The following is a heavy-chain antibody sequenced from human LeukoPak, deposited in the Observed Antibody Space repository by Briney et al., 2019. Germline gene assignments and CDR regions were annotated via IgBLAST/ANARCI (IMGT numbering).Heavy chain of an antibody. CDR1: GFTFSSYG. D-gene: IGHD1-26*01. V-gene: IGHV3-30*02. CDR3: AKVGSYLDEYFQH. Sequence: PGGSLRLSCAASGFTFSSYGMHWVRQAPGKGLEWVAFIRYDGSNKYYADSVKGRFTISRDNSKNTLYLQMNSLRAEDTAVYYCAKVGSYLDEYFQHWGQGTLVTVSS. J-gene: IGHJ1*01. CDR2: IRYDGSNK.